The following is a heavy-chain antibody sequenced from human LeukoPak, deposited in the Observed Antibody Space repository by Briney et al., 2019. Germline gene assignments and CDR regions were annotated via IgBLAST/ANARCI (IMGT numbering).Heavy chain of an antibody. CDR3: ASLGYYDSSGYFGY. CDR2: ISSSSSYI. CDR1: GFTFSSYS. V-gene: IGHV3-21*01. Sequence: GGSLRLSCAASGFTFSSYSMNWVRQAPGKGLEWVSSISSSSSYIYYADSVKGRFTISRDNAKNSLYLQMNSLRAEDTAAYYCASLGYYDSSGYFGYWGQGTLVTVSS. D-gene: IGHD3-22*01. J-gene: IGHJ4*02.